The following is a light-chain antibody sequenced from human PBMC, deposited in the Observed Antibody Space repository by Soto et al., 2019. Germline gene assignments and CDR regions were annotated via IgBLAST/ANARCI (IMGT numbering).Light chain of an antibody. CDR2: AAI. CDR1: QSVSNN. V-gene: IGKV3-15*01. CDR3: QQYNKWPLT. J-gene: IGKJ4*01. Sequence: EIVMMQSPATLSVSPGDRVTLSCWASQSVSNNLAWSQQKPGQAPRLLIYAAITRATGIPARFSGSGAGTEFTLTISSLPSEDFAVYYCQQYNKWPLTFGGGTKVEIK.